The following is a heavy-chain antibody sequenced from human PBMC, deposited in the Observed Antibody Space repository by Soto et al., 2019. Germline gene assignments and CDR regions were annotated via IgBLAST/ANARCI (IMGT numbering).Heavy chain of an antibody. J-gene: IGHJ4*02. CDR2: IYYSGST. CDR3: ARDSHYYGSGSHFDY. V-gene: IGHV4-59*01. D-gene: IGHD3-10*01. Sequence: PSETLSLTCTVSGGSISSYYWSWIRQPPGKGLEWIGYIYYSGSTNYNPSLKSRVTISVDTSKNQFSLKLSSVTAADTAVYYCARDSHYYGSGSHFDYWGQGTLVTVSS. CDR1: GGSISSYY.